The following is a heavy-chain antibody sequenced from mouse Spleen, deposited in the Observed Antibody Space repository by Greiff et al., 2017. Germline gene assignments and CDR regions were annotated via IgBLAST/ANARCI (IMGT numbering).Heavy chain of an antibody. CDR1: GYSITSGYY. CDR2: ISYDGSN. V-gene: IGHV3-6*01. Sequence: ESGPGLVKPSQSLSLTCSVTGYSITSGYYWNWIRQFPGNKLEWMGYISYDGSNNYNPSLKNRISITRDTSKNQFFLKLNSVTTEDTATYYCARDGDGYHYWYFDVWGAGTTVTVSS. CDR3: ARDGDGYHYWYFDV. J-gene: IGHJ1*01. D-gene: IGHD2-3*01.